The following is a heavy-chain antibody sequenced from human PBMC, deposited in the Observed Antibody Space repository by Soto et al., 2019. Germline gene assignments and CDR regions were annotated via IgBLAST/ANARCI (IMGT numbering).Heavy chain of an antibody. Sequence: GGSLRLSCAASGFTFSSYGMHWVRQAPGKGLEWVAVIWYDGSNKYYADSVKGRFTISRDNSKNTLYLQMNSLRAEDTAVYYCARGPTYYDSYKIDYWGQGTLVTVSS. CDR3: ARGPTYYDSYKIDY. CDR1: GFTFSSYG. CDR2: IWYDGSNK. V-gene: IGHV3-33*01. D-gene: IGHD3-22*01. J-gene: IGHJ4*02.